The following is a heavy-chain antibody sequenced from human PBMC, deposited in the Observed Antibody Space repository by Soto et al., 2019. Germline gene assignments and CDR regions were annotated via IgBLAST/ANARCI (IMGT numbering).Heavy chain of an antibody. V-gene: IGHV3-30*18. CDR1: GFTFSSYG. CDR2: ISYDGSNK. J-gene: IGHJ2*01. Sequence: QVQLVESGGGVVQPGRSLRLSCAASGFTFSSYGMHWVRQAPGKGLAWVAVISYDGSNKYYADSVKGRFTISRDNSKNTLYLQMNSLRAEDTAVYYCAKDGTTVVTLIDWYFDLWGRGTLVTVSS. D-gene: IGHD1-7*01. CDR3: AKDGTTVVTLIDWYFDL.